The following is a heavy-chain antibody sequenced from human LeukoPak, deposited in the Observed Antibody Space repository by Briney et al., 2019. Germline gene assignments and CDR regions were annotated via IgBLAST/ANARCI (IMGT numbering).Heavy chain of an antibody. J-gene: IGHJ4*02. V-gene: IGHV1-18*01. D-gene: IGHD3-9*01. CDR1: GYTFTSYG. CDR2: ISAYNGNT. CDR3: ARYGISNDILTGYYSKSDY. Sequence: ASVKVSCKASGYTFTSYGISWVRQAPGQGLEWMGWISAYNGNTNYAQKLQGRATMTTDTSTSTAYMELRSLRSDDTAVYYCARYGISNDILTGYYSKSDYWGQGTLVTVSS.